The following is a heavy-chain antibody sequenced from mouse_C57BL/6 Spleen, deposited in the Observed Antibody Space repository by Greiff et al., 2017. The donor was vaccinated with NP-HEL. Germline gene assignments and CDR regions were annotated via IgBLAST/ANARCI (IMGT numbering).Heavy chain of an antibody. CDR2: IYWDDDK. V-gene: IGHV8-12*01. D-gene: IGHD2-3*01. J-gene: IGHJ3*01. Sequence: QVTLKVSGPGILQSSQTLSLTCSFSGFSLSTSGMGVSWIRQPSGKGLEWLAHIYWDDDKRYNPSLKSRLTISKDTSRNQVFLKITRVDTADTATYYCARSGIYDGYYLAWFAYWGQGTLVTVSA. CDR1: GFSLSTSGMG. CDR3: ARSGIYDGYYLAWFAY.